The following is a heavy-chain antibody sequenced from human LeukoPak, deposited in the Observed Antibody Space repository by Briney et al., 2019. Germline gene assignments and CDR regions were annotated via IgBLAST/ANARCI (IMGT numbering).Heavy chain of an antibody. J-gene: IGHJ5*02. CDR3: ARGPKIVVVPAVNWFDP. V-gene: IGHV1-3*01. D-gene: IGHD2-2*01. CDR1: GYTFTSYA. CDR2: INAGNGNT. Sequence: GASVKDSCKASGYTFTSYAMHWVRQAPGQRLEWMGWINAGNGNTKYSQKFQGRVTITRDTSASTAYMELSSLRSEDTAVYYCARGPKIVVVPAVNWFDPWGQGTLVTVSS.